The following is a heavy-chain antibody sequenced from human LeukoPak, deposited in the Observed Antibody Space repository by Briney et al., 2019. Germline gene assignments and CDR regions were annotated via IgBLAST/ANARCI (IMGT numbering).Heavy chain of an antibody. D-gene: IGHD2/OR15-2a*01. CDR1: GYTFTTHW. V-gene: IGHV5-51*01. J-gene: IGHJ5*02. Sequence: KPGESLNISCKTSGYTFTTHWIGWVRQMPGKGMEWMGIIHPCDSDTRYSPSFQGQVNISVDTSINTAYLRWSSLKASDTAMYYCASSTSADYFPRFDPWGQGTLVTVSS. CDR3: ASSTSADYFPRFDP. CDR2: IHPCDSDT.